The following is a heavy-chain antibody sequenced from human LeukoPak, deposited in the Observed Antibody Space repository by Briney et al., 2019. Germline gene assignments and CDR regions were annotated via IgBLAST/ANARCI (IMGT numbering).Heavy chain of an antibody. Sequence: ASVKASCKASGYTFTGYYMHWVRQAPGQGLEWMGWINPNSGGTNYAQKFQGRVTMTRDTSISTAYMELSRLRSDDTAVYYCARGAGKIQLWLTNNWFDPWGQGTLVTVSS. V-gene: IGHV1-2*02. CDR2: INPNSGGT. CDR1: GYTFTGYY. CDR3: ARGAGKIQLWLTNNWFDP. D-gene: IGHD5-18*01. J-gene: IGHJ5*02.